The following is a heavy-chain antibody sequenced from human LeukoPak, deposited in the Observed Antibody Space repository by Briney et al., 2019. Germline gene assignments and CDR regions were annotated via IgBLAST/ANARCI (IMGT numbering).Heavy chain of an antibody. V-gene: IGHV3-23*01. D-gene: IGHD3-9*01. Sequence: GGSLRLSCAASGFTFSSYAMSWVRQAPGKGLEWVSAISGSGGSTYYADSVKGRFTISRDNSKNTLYLQMNSLRAEDTAVYYCARDRNRVSDILTPVDYWGQGTLVTVSS. J-gene: IGHJ4*02. CDR3: ARDRNRVSDILTPVDY. CDR2: ISGSGGST. CDR1: GFTFSSYA.